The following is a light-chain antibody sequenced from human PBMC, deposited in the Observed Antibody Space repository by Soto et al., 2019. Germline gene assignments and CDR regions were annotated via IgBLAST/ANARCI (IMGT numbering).Light chain of an antibody. CDR1: QGIRND. Sequence: AIHMTHSPSSLSASAADRVTITCRASQGIRNDLGWYQQKPGKAPKLLIYAASSLQSGVPSRFSGSGSGTDFTLTISSLQPEDFATYYCLQDYNYPRTFGQGSKVDIK. CDR2: AAS. J-gene: IGKJ1*01. V-gene: IGKV1-6*01. CDR3: LQDYNYPRT.